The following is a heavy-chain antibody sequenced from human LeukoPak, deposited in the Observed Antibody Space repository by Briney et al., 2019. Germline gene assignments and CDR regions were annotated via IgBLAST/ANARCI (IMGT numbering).Heavy chain of an antibody. CDR3: AKGGGLRFLEWLSD. J-gene: IGHJ4*02. CDR1: GFTFSNYW. D-gene: IGHD3-3*01. V-gene: IGHV3-74*01. Sequence: GGSLRLSCAASGFTFSNYWMHWVRQAPGGGLVWVSRINTDGTVTSYADSVKGRFTISRDNSKNTLYLQMNSLRAEDTAVYYCAKGGGLRFLEWLSDWGQGTLVTVSS. CDR2: INTDGTVT.